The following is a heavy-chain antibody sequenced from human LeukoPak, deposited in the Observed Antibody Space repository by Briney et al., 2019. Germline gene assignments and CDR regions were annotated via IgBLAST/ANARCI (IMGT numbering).Heavy chain of an antibody. CDR1: GGSINSGGYY. Sequence: SETLSLTCTVSGGSINSGGYYWSWIRQHPGKGLEWIGYIHYSGSTYNNPSLNSRVNMSVDTSKNKFSLKLSSVTAADTAVYYCARGPGITILRVVIIYYLDYWGQGTLVTVSS. CDR2: IHYSGST. CDR3: ARGPGITILRVVIIYYLDY. D-gene: IGHD3-3*01. J-gene: IGHJ4*02. V-gene: IGHV4-31*03.